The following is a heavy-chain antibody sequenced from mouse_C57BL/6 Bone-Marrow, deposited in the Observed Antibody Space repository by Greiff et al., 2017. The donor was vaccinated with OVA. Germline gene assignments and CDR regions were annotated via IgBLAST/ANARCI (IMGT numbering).Heavy chain of an antibody. V-gene: IGHV1-59*01. CDR1: GYTFTSYW. D-gene: IGHD2-12*01. Sequence: QVQLQQPGAELVRPGTSVKLSCKASGYTFTSYWMHWVKQRPGQGLEWIGVIDPSDSYTNYNQKFKGKATLTVDTSSSTAYMQLSSLTSEDSAVYYCERWRPYSAMDYWGQGTSVTVSS. CDR2: IDPSDSYT. J-gene: IGHJ4*01. CDR3: ERWRPYSAMDY.